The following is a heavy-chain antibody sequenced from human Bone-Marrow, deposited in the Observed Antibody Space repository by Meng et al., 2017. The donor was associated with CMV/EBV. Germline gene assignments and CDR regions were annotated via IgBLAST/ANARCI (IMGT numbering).Heavy chain of an antibody. D-gene: IGHD4-23*01. CDR2: ISSSSSYI. J-gene: IGHJ4*02. Sequence: GGSLRLSCAASGFTFSSYSMNWVRQAPGKGLEWVSSISSSSSYIYYADSVKGRFTISRDNAKNSLFLQMNSLRDEDTAVYFCARGYYGGNPTGFPVVDNWGQGTLVTSPQ. CDR3: ARGYYGGNPTGFPVVDN. V-gene: IGHV3-21*04. CDR1: GFTFSSYS.